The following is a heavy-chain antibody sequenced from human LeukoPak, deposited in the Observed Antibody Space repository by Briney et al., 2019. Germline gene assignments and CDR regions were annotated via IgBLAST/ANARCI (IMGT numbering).Heavy chain of an antibody. CDR1: GGAFSNYF. CDR3: ARGQYCSTTTCYSARRYFDF. V-gene: IGHV4-34*01. CDR2: INDSGST. D-gene: IGHD2-2*01. J-gene: IGHJ4*02. Sequence: SETLSLTCAVSGGAFSNYFWTWIRRPPGKGLEWIAEINDSGSTNSNSSLRSRVAISLDTSKNQLSLRLTSVTAADTAVYYCARGQYCSTTTCYSARRYFDFWGQGTLVTVSS.